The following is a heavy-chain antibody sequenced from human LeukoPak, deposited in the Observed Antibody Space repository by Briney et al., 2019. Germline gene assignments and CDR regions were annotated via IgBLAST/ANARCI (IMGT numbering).Heavy chain of an antibody. D-gene: IGHD3-22*01. Sequence: GGSLRLSCAASGLTFSSYAMTWVRQAPGKGLEWVAVIWYDGSNKYYADSVKGRFTISRDNSKNTLYLQMNSLRAEDTAVYYCAKDWDYYDSSGPLDYWGQGTLVTVSS. J-gene: IGHJ4*02. CDR3: AKDWDYYDSSGPLDY. CDR2: IWYDGSNK. V-gene: IGHV3-33*06. CDR1: GLTFSSYA.